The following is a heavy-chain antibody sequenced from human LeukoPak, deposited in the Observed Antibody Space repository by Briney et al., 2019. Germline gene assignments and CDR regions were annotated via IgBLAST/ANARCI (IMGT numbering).Heavy chain of an antibody. J-gene: IGHJ5*02. D-gene: IGHD6-6*01. CDR3: ARAEYSSSSEWFDP. CDR2: INHSGST. Sequence: SETLSLTCAVYGGSFSGYYWSWIRQPPGKGLEWIGEINHSGSTNYNPSLKSRVTISVDTSKNQFSLKLSSVTAADTAMYYCARAEYSSSSEWFDPWGQGTLVTVSS. CDR1: GGSFSGYY. V-gene: IGHV4-34*01.